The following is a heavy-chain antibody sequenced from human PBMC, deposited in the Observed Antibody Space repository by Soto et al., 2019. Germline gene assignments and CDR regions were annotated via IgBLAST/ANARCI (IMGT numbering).Heavy chain of an antibody. CDR1: GGSFSGYY. CDR3: ASGPDTGDYYYYGMDV. V-gene: IGHV4-34*01. J-gene: IGHJ6*02. D-gene: IGHD7-27*01. CDR2: INHSGST. Sequence: SETLSLTCAVYGGSFSGYYWSWIRQPPGKGLEWIGEINHSGSTNYNPSLKSRVTISVDTSKNQFSLKLSSVTAADTAVYYCASGPDTGDYYYYGMDVWGQGTTVTVSS.